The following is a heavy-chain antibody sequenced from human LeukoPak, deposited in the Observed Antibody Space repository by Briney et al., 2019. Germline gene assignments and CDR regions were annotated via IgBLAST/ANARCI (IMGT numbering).Heavy chain of an antibody. D-gene: IGHD6-19*01. J-gene: IGHJ4*02. V-gene: IGHV3-30*18. CDR2: ISYDGSHK. CDR1: GFTFSSHG. Sequence: GGSLRLSCAASGFTFSSHGMHWVRQAPGKGLEWVAVISYDGSHKYYADSVKGRFTISRDNSKNTQYLQMNSLRGEDTAVYYCAKEAEQWPVHGVSFMGGHFDYWGQGTLVTVSS. CDR3: AKEAEQWPVHGVSFMGGHFDY.